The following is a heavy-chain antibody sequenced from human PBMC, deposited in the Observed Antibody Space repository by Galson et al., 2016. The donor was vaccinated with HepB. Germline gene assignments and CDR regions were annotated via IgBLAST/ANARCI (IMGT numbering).Heavy chain of an antibody. CDR1: GFRFSDHY. V-gene: IGHV3-72*01. CDR3: ARVTSFIRDIGTLDL. J-gene: IGHJ3*01. CDR2: IRKRSNGYTT. Sequence: LRLSCAASGFRFSDHYMDWVRQAPGKGLEWVGRIRKRSNGYTTEYGASVKGRFSVSRDDSENSMYLQMDSLKSEDTAVYYCARVTSFIRDIGTLDLWGRGTLVTVPS. D-gene: IGHD5-12*01.